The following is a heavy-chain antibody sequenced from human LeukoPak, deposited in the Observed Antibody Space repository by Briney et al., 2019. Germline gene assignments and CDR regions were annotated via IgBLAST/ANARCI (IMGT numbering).Heavy chain of an antibody. D-gene: IGHD1-7*01. J-gene: IGHJ3*02. Sequence: SETLSLTCAVYGGSFSGYYWSWIRQPPGKGLEWIGEINHSGSTNYNPSLKSRVAISVDTSKNQFSLKLSSVTAADTAVYYCATDSITGTTRAFDIWGQGTMVTVSS. CDR2: INHSGST. CDR1: GGSFSGYY. CDR3: ATDSITGTTRAFDI. V-gene: IGHV4-34*01.